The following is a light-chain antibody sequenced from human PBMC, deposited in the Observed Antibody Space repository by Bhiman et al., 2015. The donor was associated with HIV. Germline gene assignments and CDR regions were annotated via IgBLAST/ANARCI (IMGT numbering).Light chain of an antibody. CDR2: DVS. CDR3: SSYTSSSTYV. Sequence: QSALTQPASVSGSPGQSITISCTGTSSDVGSYNFISWYQQHPGKVPKVMIYDVSKRPSGVSNRFSGSKSGSTASLTISGLQAADEAYYYCSSYTSSSTYVFGSGTKVTVL. V-gene: IGLV2-14*03. J-gene: IGLJ1*01. CDR1: SSDVGSYNF.